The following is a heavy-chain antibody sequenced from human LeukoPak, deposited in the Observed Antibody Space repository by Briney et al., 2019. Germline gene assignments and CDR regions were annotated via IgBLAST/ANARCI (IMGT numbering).Heavy chain of an antibody. CDR2: IRNDGSNK. CDR3: AKSKEDCCGSFDP. Sequence: GGSLRLSCAASGFTFSSYGMHWVRQAPGKGLEWVAFIRNDGSNKYYVDSVRGRFTISRDISKNTLYLQMNSLRVEDTAVYYCAKSKEDCCGSFDPWGQGTLVTVSS. J-gene: IGHJ5*02. D-gene: IGHD2-15*01. V-gene: IGHV3-30*02. CDR1: GFTFSSYG.